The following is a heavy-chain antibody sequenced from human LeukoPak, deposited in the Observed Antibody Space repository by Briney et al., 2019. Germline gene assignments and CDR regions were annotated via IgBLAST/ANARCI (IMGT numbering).Heavy chain of an antibody. V-gene: IGHV1-2*02. CDR2: INPNSGGT. J-gene: IGHJ5*02. D-gene: IGHD3-3*01. Sequence: ASVKVSCKASGYTFTGYYMHWVRQAPGQGLEWMGWINPNSGGTNYAQKFQGRVTMTRDTSIITAYMELSRLRSDDTAVYYCARGWGRRGYYDFWSGDDNRFDPWGQGTLVTVSS. CDR3: ARGWGRRGYYDFWSGDDNRFDP. CDR1: GYTFTGYY.